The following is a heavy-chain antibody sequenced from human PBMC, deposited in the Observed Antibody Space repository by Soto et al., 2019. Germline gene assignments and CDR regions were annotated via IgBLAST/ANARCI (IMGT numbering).Heavy chain of an antibody. CDR3: AKGGDRSSWKHWFDP. D-gene: IGHD6-13*01. Sequence: EVQLLESGGGLVQPGGSLRLSCAASGFTFSNYAMTWVRQAPGKGLEWVSGISGSGSRIYYADSVKGRFTISRDNSKNTLYLQMNSLSAEATAVYYCAKGGDRSSWKHWFDPWGQGTLVTVSS. V-gene: IGHV3-23*01. J-gene: IGHJ5*02. CDR1: GFTFSNYA. CDR2: ISGSGSRI.